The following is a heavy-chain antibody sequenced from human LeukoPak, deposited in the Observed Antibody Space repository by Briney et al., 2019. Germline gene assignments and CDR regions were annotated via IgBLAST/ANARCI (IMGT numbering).Heavy chain of an antibody. V-gene: IGHV4-61*01. CDR2: DYCGGNT. CDR3: ARDHFGSLDS. J-gene: IGHJ4*02. D-gene: IGHD3-10*01. CDR1: GFSVTTDSYC. Sequence: PSETLSLTCTVSGFSVTTDSYCWGWIRQPPGKGLEWIGYDYCGGNTNYDPSLKRRVTISVDTSKNQFSLTLTSVTAADTAVYFCARDHFGSLDSWGQGVLVTVSS.